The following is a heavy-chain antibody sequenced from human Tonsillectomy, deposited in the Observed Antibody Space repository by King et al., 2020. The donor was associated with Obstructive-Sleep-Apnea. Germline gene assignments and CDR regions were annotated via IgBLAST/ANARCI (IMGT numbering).Heavy chain of an antibody. CDR3: ARNTEHYYYYGMDV. Sequence: VQLQESGPGLVKPSETLSLTCTVSGDSISSYYWSWIRQPPGKGLEWIGYIYYSGSTKYIPSLKSRVTISVDTSKNQFSLKLSSVTAADTAVYYCARNTEHYYYYGMDVWGQGTTVTVSS. D-gene: IGHD1-26*01. V-gene: IGHV4-59*08. CDR2: IYYSGST. CDR1: GDSISSYY. J-gene: IGHJ6*02.